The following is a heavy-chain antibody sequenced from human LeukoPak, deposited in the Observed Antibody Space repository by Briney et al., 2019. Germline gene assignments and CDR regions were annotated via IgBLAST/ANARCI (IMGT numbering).Heavy chain of an antibody. D-gene: IGHD3-22*01. CDR3: ARLSDGSAYYWAFDS. V-gene: IGHV4-59*08. CDR2: IYYSGST. Sequence: SETLSLTRSVSGGSISSDYWSWIRQPPGKGLEWIGYIYYSGSTNYNPSLKSRVTVSVDTSKNQFSLKLGSVTAADTAVYFCARLSDGSAYYWAFDSWGQGTLVTVSS. J-gene: IGHJ4*02. CDR1: GGSISSDY.